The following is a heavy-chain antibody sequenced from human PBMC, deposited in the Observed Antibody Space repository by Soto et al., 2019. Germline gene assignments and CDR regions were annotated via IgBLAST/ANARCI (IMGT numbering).Heavy chain of an antibody. D-gene: IGHD3-16*01. V-gene: IGHV4-31*03. J-gene: IGHJ6*02. CDR1: GGSISSGGYY. CDR2: IYYSGST. Sequence: SETLSLTCTVSGGSISSGGYYWSWIRQHPGKGLEWIGYIYYSGSTYYNPSLKSRVTISVDTSKNQFSLKLSSVTAADTAVYYCARGPSRLEVGVYYGMDVWGQGTTVTVSS. CDR3: ARGPSRLEVGVYYGMDV.